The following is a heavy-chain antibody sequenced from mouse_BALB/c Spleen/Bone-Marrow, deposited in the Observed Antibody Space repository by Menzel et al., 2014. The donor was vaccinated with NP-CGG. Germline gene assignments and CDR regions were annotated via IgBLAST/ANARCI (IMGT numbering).Heavy chain of an antibody. CDR2: INQDSKTK. CDR1: GFDFRTNW. CDR3: ARMVYYGWLAY. D-gene: IGHD1-1*01. J-gene: IGHJ3*01. Sequence: EVMLVESGGGLVQPGGLLKLSCVASGFDFRTNWMSWVRQAPGKGQDGIGEINQDSKTKNYAPSLKDKFIISRDNAKNTLYLQISNLRSEDTSLYSCARMVYYGWLAYWCQGTLVTVSA. V-gene: IGHV4-1*02.